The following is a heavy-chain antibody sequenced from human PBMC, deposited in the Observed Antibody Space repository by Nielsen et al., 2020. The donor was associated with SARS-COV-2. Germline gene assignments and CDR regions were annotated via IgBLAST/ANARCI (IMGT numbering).Heavy chain of an antibody. J-gene: IGHJ4*02. Sequence: GSLRLSCTVSGYSISSGYYWGWIRQPPGKGLEWIGSIYHSGSTYYNPSLKSRVTISVDTSKNQFSLKLSSVTAADTAVYYCARTLIAVAGTPPADYWGQGTLVTVSS. CDR2: IYHSGST. D-gene: IGHD6-19*01. V-gene: IGHV4-38-2*02. CDR3: ARTLIAVAGTPPADY. CDR1: GYSISSGYY.